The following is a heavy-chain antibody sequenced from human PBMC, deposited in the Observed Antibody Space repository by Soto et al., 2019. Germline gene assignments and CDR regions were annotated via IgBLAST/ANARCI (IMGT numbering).Heavy chain of an antibody. Sequence: PGGSLRLSCAASGFTFDDYAMHWVRQAPGKGLEWVSAISWNSSTIGYADSVKGRFTISRDNAKNSLYLQMNSLRDEDTAVYYCARVNRYPYCSGGSCYSFDYWGQGTLVNVSS. D-gene: IGHD2-15*01. V-gene: IGHV3-9*01. CDR1: GFTFDDYA. CDR2: ISWNSSTI. J-gene: IGHJ4*02. CDR3: ARVNRYPYCSGGSCYSFDY.